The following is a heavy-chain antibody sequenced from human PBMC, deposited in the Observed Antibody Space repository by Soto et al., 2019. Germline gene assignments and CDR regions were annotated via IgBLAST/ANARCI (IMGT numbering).Heavy chain of an antibody. CDR1: GGSISSGGYS. Sequence: PSETLSLTCAVSGGSISSGGYSWSWIRQPPGKGLEWIGYIYHSGSTYYNPSLKSRVTISVDRSKNQFSLKLSSVTAADTAVYYCARAQDCSGGSCYSAEYYFDYWGQGTLVTVS. CDR3: ARAQDCSGGSCYSAEYYFDY. D-gene: IGHD2-15*01. V-gene: IGHV4-30-2*01. CDR2: IYHSGST. J-gene: IGHJ4*02.